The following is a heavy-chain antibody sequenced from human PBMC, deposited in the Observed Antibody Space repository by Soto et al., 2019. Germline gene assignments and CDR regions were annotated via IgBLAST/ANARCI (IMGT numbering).Heavy chain of an antibody. CDR2: ISSTTNYI. J-gene: IGHJ4*02. CDR1: GFTFTRYS. CDR3: ARESEDLTSNFDY. Sequence: GGSLRVSCAASGFTFTRYSMNWFRQAPGKGLEWVSSISSTTNYIYYGDSMKGRFTISRDSAKNSLYLEMNSLRAEDTAVYYCARESEDLTSNFDYWGQGTLVTVSS. V-gene: IGHV3-21*06.